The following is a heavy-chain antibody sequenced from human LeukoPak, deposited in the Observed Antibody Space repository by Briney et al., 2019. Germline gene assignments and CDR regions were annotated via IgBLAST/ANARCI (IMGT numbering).Heavy chain of an antibody. V-gene: IGHV3-48*03. CDR3: ARDPGIAVAGPVDY. J-gene: IGHJ4*02. D-gene: IGHD6-19*01. Sequence: AGGSLRLSCAASGFTFSSYEMNWVRQAPGKGLEWVSYISSSGSTIYYADSVKGRFTISRDNAKNSLYLQMNSLRAEDAAVYYCARDPGIAVAGPVDYWGQGTLVTVSS. CDR1: GFTFSSYE. CDR2: ISSSGSTI.